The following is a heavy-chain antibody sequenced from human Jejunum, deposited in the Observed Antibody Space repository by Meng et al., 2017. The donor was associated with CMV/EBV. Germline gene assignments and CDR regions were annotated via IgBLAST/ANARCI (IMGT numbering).Heavy chain of an antibody. CDR1: GFAFRSYG. CDR3: ARDFRYKWSYWLDP. D-gene: IGHD1-7*01. J-gene: IGHJ5*02. CDR2: MQSDRFSK. V-gene: IGHV3-30*02. Sequence: SGFAFRSYGMHWVRQAPGKGLEWVAFMQSDRFSKYYADAVKGRFTISRDHSNNTLYLQMDSLRPEDTAIYYCARDFRYKWSYWLDPWGQGTLVTVSS.